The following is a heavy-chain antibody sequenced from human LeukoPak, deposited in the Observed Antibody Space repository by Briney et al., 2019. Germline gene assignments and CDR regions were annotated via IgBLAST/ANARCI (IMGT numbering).Heavy chain of an antibody. V-gene: IGHV3-23*01. CDR2: VSASGSTT. CDR3: VKSHGAGSPQHFDF. J-gene: IGHJ4*02. Sequence: GGSLRLSCAASGFRFNFFGMSWVRQAPGKGLEWVSGVSASGSTTYYADSVQGWFTISRDSSRNTLYLQMNTLRAEDTAVYYCVKSHGAGSPQHFDFWGQGTPVTVSS. CDR1: GFRFNFFG. D-gene: IGHD3-10*01.